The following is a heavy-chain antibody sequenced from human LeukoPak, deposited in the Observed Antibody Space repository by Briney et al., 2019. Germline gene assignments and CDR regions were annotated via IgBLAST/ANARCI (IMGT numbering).Heavy chain of an antibody. CDR3: ARGQTALYYYDSSGYYSLDY. V-gene: IGHV1-2*02. CDR1: GYTFTSYG. J-gene: IGHJ4*02. D-gene: IGHD3-22*01. Sequence: ASVKVSCKASGYTFTSYGISWVRQPPGQGLEWMGWINPNNCGKNYPLNFHHRVTMIRDTYINTVYMELSRLRSDHTAVYYCARGQTALYYYDSSGYYSLDYWGQGTLVTVSS. CDR2: INPNNCGK.